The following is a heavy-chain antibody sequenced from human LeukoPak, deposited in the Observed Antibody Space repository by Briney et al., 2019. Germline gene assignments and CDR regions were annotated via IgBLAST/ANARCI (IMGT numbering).Heavy chain of an antibody. CDR2: IIPIFDTA. V-gene: IGHV1-69*05. D-gene: IGHD6-13*01. CDR1: GGTFSSYA. CDR3: ARSELRQQLVDY. Sequence: SVKVSCKASGGTFSSYAISWVRQAPGQGLEWMGRIIPIFDTANYAQKFQGRVTITTDESTSTAYMELSSLRSEDTAVYYCARSELRQQLVDYWGQGTLVTVSS. J-gene: IGHJ4*02.